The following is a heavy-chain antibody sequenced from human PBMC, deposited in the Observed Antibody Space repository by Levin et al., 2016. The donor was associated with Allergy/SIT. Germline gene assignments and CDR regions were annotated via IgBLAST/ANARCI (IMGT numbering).Heavy chain of an antibody. Sequence: SETLSLTCTVSGGSMNNYFWSWIRQPPGKGLEWIGYMFYSGSTNYNPSLRSRVTISVDTSKNQFSLKLNSVTAADTAIYYCARQVASSWRLDPWGQGTLVTVSS. CDR2: MFYSGST. D-gene: IGHD2-2*01. CDR3: ARQVASSWRLDP. CDR1: GGSMNNYF. J-gene: IGHJ5*02. V-gene: IGHV4-59*08.